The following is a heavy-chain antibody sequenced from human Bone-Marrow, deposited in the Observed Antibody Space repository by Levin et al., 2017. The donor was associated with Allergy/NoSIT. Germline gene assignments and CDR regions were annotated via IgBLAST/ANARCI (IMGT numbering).Heavy chain of an antibody. J-gene: IGHJ4*02. V-gene: IGHV1-8*01. D-gene: IGHD3-10*01. CDR2: MNPNSGNT. Sequence: ASVKVSCKASGYTFTSYDINWVRQATGQGLEWMGWMNPNSGNTGYAQKFQGRVTMTRNTSISTAYMELSSLRSEDTAVYYCARGAARDYYGSGSYSDYWGQGTLVTVSS. CDR3: ARGAARDYYGSGSYSDY. CDR1: GYTFTSYD.